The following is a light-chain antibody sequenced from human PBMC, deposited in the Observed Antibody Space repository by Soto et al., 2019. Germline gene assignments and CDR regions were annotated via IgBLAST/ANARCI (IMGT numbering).Light chain of an antibody. J-gene: IGLJ1*01. CDR2: EVS. CDR3: CLYAVTFYV. Sequence: QSALTQPASVSGSPGQSITVSCTGISSDVGSYNHVSWYQQHPGKAPKLMIYEVSERPSGVPDRFSGSKSGNTASLTISGLQAEDEADYYCCLYAVTFYVFGTGTKVTVL. V-gene: IGLV2-23*02. CDR1: SSDVGSYNH.